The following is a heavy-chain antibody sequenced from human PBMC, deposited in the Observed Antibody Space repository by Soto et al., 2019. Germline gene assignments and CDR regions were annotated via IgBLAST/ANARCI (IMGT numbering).Heavy chain of an antibody. J-gene: IGHJ4*02. V-gene: IGHV4-4*02. Sequence: QVQLQESGPGLVKPSGTLSLTCAVSGAYFNIDYWWSWVRQAPGKGLEWIGEVHHSGTTNYIQSLTSRLTMSVDTSGNQVSLQLTSVAAADTAVYYCARGVPYRWVYWGQGTLVTVSS. D-gene: IGHD3-16*02. CDR3: ARGVPYRWVY. CDR1: GAYFNIDYW. CDR2: VHHSGTT.